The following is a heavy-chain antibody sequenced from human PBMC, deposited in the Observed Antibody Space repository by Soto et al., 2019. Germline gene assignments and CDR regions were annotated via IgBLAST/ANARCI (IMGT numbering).Heavy chain of an antibody. CDR2: IYTSGST. J-gene: IGHJ4*02. Sequence: KSSETLSLTCTVSGGSISSYYWSWIRQPAGKGLEWIGRIYTSGSTNYNPSLKSRVTMSVDTSKNQFSLKLSSVTAADTAVYYCARDHDEGAMWYYFDYWGQGTLVTVSS. D-gene: IGHD1-26*01. CDR3: ARDHDEGAMWYYFDY. V-gene: IGHV4-4*07. CDR1: GGSISSYY.